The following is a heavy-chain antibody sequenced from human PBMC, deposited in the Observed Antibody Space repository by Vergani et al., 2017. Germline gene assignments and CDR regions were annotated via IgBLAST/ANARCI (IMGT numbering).Heavy chain of an antibody. CDR3: ARDVAYCGGDYYSPYYYYYYMDV. CDR2: TIPILGTA. Sequence: QVQLVQSGAEVKKPGSSVKVSCKASGGTFSSYAISWVRQAPGQGLEWMGRTIPILGTANYAQKFQGRVTITADESTSTAYMELSSLRYEDTAVYYCARDVAYCGGDYYSPYYYYYYMDVWGKGTTVTVSS. V-gene: IGHV1-69*11. D-gene: IGHD2-21*01. J-gene: IGHJ6*03. CDR1: GGTFSSYA.